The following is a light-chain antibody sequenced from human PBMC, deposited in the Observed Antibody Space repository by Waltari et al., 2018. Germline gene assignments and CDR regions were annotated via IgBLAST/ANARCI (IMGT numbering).Light chain of an antibody. CDR2: EGS. Sequence: QSALTQPASVSGSPGQSITISCTGTSSDVGCYNLASWYQQHPGKAPKLMIYEGSKRPSGVSNRFSGSKSGNTASLTISGLQAEDEADYYCCSYAGSSTLVFGGGTKLTVL. V-gene: IGLV2-23*01. CDR3: CSYAGSSTLV. CDR1: SSDVGCYNL. J-gene: IGLJ2*01.